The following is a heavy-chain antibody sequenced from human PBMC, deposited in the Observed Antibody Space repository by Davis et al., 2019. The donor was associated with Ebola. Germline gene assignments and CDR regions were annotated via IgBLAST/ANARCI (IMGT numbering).Heavy chain of an antibody. Sequence: MPSETLSLTCTVSGGSISSSSYYWGWIRQPPGKGLEWIGSIYYSGSTYYNPSLKSRVTISVDTSKNQFSLKLSSVTAADTAVYYCARRGYQLVYYYGMDVWGQGTTVTVSS. CDR3: ARRGYQLVYYYGMDV. J-gene: IGHJ6*02. D-gene: IGHD2-2*01. CDR2: IYYSGST. V-gene: IGHV4-39*01. CDR1: GGSISSSSYY.